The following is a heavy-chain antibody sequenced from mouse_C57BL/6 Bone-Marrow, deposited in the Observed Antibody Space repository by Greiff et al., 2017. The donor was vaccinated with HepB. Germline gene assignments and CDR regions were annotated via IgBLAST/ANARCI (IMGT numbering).Heavy chain of an antibody. D-gene: IGHD1-1*01. V-gene: IGHV5-15*01. J-gene: IGHJ1*03. CDR2: ISNLAYSI. CDR1: GFTFSDYG. CDR3: ARPHYYGSHWYFDV. Sequence: EVQLVESGGGLVQPGGSLKLSCAASGFTFSDYGMAWVRQAPRKGPEWVAFISNLAYSIYYADTVTGRFTISRENAKNTLYLEMSSLRSEDTAMYYCARPHYYGSHWYFDVWGTGTTVTVSS.